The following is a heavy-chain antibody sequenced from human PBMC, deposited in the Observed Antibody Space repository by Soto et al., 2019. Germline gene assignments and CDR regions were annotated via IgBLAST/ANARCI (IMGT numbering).Heavy chain of an antibody. CDR2: MNPNSGNT. V-gene: IGHV1-8*01. CDR3: ARGWSSSWYYYYYYGMDV. J-gene: IGHJ6*02. CDR1: GYTFTSYD. Sequence: QVQLVQSGAEVKKPGASVKVSCKASGYTFTSYDINWVRQATGQGLEWMGWMNPNSGNTGYAQKFQGRVTMTRNTSISTAYMELSRLRCEDTAVYYCARGWSSSWYYYYYYGMDVWGQGTTVTVSS. D-gene: IGHD6-13*01.